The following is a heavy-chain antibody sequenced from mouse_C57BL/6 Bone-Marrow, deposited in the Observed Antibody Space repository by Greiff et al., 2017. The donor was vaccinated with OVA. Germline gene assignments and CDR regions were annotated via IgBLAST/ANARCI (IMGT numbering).Heavy chain of an antibody. CDR1: GYTFTSYW. V-gene: IGHV1-74*01. J-gene: IGHJ4*01. CDR2: LHPSDSDT. Sequence: QVQLKQPGAELVKPGASVKVSCKASGYTFTSYWMHWVKQRPGQGLEWIGRLHPSDSDTNYNQKFKGKATLTVDHSSSKAYMQLSSLTSEDSAVYYCAMAPRMDDWGKGTSVTVSS. CDR3: AMAPRMDD.